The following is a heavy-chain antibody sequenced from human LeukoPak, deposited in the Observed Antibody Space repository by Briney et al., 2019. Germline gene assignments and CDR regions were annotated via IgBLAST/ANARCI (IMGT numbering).Heavy chain of an antibody. CDR2: ISNSGST. Sequence: SETLSLTCTVSGGPIISHYWTWIRQSPVKGLEWIGDISNSGSTSYNPSLKSRVTISIDTSKNQFSLKLSSVTATDTAVYYCGRDALVGYLSFYYMDVWGKGTTVTVSS. CDR3: GRDALVGYLSFYYMDV. V-gene: IGHV4-59*11. D-gene: IGHD2-15*01. J-gene: IGHJ6*03. CDR1: GGPIISHY.